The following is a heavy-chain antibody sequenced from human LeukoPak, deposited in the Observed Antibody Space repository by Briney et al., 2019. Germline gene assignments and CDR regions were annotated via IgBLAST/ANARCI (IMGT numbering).Heavy chain of an antibody. CDR1: GFTFSTYW. Sequence: PGGSLRLSCAASGFTFSTYWMTWVRQAPGKGLEWVANINQNGSETYYVDSVKGRFTISRDNAKNPLYLQMNSLRVEDTAVYYCARKKYYYDTSTYGWFDPWGQGISVTVSS. V-gene: IGHV3-7*01. D-gene: IGHD3-22*01. CDR3: ARKKYYYDTSTYGWFDP. CDR2: INQNGSET. J-gene: IGHJ5*02.